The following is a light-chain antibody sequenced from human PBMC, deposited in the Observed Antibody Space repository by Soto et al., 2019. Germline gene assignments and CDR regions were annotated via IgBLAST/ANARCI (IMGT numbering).Light chain of an antibody. V-gene: IGLV2-14*01. J-gene: IGLJ2*01. CDR2: DVS. CDR1: SSDVGGYNY. Sequence: QSALTQPASVSGSPGQSLTISCTGTSSDVGGYNYVSWYQQHPGKAPKLMIYDVSNRPSGVSNRFSGSKSGNTASLTISGLQAEDEADYYCGSYTSSSTYVVFGGGTKLTVL. CDR3: GSYTSSSTYVV.